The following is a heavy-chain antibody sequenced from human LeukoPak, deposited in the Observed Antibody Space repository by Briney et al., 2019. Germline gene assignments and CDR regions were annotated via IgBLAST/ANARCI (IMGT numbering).Heavy chain of an antibody. D-gene: IGHD3-10*01. V-gene: IGHV1-69*04. CDR2: IIPILGIA. Sequence: SVKVSCKVSGYTLTELSMHWVRQAPGKGLEWMGRIIPILGIANYAQKFQGRVTITADKSTSTAYMELSSLRSEDTAVYYCARDLLQLGYFDYWGQGTLVTVSS. CDR1: GYTLTELS. CDR3: ARDLLQLGYFDY. J-gene: IGHJ4*02.